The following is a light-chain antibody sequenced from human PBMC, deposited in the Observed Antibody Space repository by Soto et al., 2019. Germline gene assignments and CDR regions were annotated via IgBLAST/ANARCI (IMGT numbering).Light chain of an antibody. Sequence: EILMTQSPATLSVSPGETATLSCRASQSVSTKLAWYQQKPGQAPRLLIYDASKRATGIPARFSGSGSGTEFTLTISSLQSEDFAVYYCQQYNNWPRTFGQGTKVDIK. J-gene: IGKJ1*01. CDR1: QSVSTK. CDR2: DAS. V-gene: IGKV3-15*01. CDR3: QQYNNWPRT.